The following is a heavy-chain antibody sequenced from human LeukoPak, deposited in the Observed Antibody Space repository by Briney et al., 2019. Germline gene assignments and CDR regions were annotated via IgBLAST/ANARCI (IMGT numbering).Heavy chain of an antibody. Sequence: GGSLRLSCAASGFTFGRYGMHWVRQAPGKGLDWVAIVSRDGSAQYYGDSVKGRFSSSRDNSENTLYLQMNSLRAEDTALYYCAKESDRYYFDYWGQGSLVTVSS. D-gene: IGHD2-21*01. V-gene: IGHV3-30*18. CDR1: GFTFGRYG. CDR3: AKESDRYYFDY. J-gene: IGHJ4*02. CDR2: VSRDGSAQ.